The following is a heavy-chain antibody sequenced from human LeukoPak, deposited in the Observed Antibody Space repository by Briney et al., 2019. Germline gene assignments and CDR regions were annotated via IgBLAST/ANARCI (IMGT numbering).Heavy chain of an antibody. V-gene: IGHV3-30*18. D-gene: IGHD2-15*01. J-gene: IGHJ4*02. CDR3: AKPIGYCSGGSCFDY. Sequence: GGSLRLSCAASGFTFSSYGMHWVRQAPGKGLEWVAVISYGGSNKYYADSVKGRFTISRDNSKNTLYLQMNSLGAEDTAVYYCAKPIGYCSGGSCFDYWGQGTLVTVSS. CDR2: ISYGGSNK. CDR1: GFTFSSYG.